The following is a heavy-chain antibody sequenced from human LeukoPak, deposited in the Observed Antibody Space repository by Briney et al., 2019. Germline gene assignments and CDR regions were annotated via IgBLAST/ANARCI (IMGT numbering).Heavy chain of an antibody. J-gene: IGHJ4*02. V-gene: IGHV4-59*01. Sequence: SETLSLTCTVSGGSISSSYWSWIRQPPGKGLEWIGHIYHSGSTNYNPSLKSRVTISVDTSKSHFSLRLNSVTAADTAVYYCARLGHDSNGNYLDYWGQGTLVTVSS. CDR3: ARLGHDSNGNYLDY. CDR1: GGSISSSY. CDR2: IYHSGST. D-gene: IGHD3-22*01.